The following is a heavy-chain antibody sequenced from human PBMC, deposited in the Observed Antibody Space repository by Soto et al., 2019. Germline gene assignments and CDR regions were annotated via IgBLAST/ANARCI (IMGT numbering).Heavy chain of an antibody. CDR3: ARVKYSPPYYYCYGMDV. Sequence: QVQLVQSGAEVKKPGASVKVSCKASGYTFTSYGISWVRQAPGQGLEWMGWISAYNGNTNYAQKLQGRVTMTTDTSTSTDYMELRSLRSDDTAVYSCARVKYSPPYYYCYGMDVWGQGTTVTVSS. J-gene: IGHJ6*02. CDR2: ISAYNGNT. D-gene: IGHD5-18*01. CDR1: GYTFTSYG. V-gene: IGHV1-18*01.